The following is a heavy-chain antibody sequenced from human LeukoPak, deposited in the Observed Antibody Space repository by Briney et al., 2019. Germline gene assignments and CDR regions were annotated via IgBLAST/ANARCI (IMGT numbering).Heavy chain of an antibody. J-gene: IGHJ6*03. CDR3: ARDQGVLRFLEWLPGTGDYYYMDV. CDR2: ISAYNGNT. V-gene: IGHV1-18*01. D-gene: IGHD3-3*01. Sequence: ASVKVSCKASGYTFTSYGISWVRQAPGQGLEWMGWISAYNGNTNYAQKLQGRVTMTTDTSTSTAYMELRSLRSDDTAVYYCARDQGVLRFLEWLPGTGDYYYMDVWGKGTTVTVSS. CDR1: GYTFTSYG.